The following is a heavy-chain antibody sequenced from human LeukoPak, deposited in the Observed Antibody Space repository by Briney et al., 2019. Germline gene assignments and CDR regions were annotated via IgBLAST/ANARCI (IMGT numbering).Heavy chain of an antibody. CDR3: ARGGEPEPLNYYYYMDV. Sequence: SETLSLTCAVYGGSFSGYYWSWIRQPPGKGLEWIGEINHSGSTNYNPSLKSRVTISVGTSKNQFSLKLSSVTAADTAVYYCARGGEPEPLNYYYYMDVWGKGTTVTVSS. J-gene: IGHJ6*03. D-gene: IGHD1-14*01. CDR2: INHSGST. V-gene: IGHV4-34*01. CDR1: GGSFSGYY.